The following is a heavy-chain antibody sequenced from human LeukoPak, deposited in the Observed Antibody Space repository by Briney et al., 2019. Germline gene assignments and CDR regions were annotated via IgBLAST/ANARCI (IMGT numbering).Heavy chain of an antibody. D-gene: IGHD3-22*01. J-gene: IGHJ5*02. V-gene: IGHV1-46*01. Sequence: GASVKVSCKASGYIFTSNYIHWVRQAPGQGLEWMGTINPSGGSASYAQKFQGRVTLTRDTSTSTVYMELSSLSSEDTAVYFCARGLDSSGYYAPWGQGTLATVSS. CDR3: ARGLDSSGYYAP. CDR1: GYIFTSNY. CDR2: INPSGGSA.